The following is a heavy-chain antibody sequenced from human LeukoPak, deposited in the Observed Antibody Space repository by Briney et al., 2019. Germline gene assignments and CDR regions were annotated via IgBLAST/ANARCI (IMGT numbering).Heavy chain of an antibody. J-gene: IGHJ3*02. CDR1: GGSISSGGYY. CDR2: IYYSGST. CDR3: ASRQISGLDAFDI. V-gene: IGHV4-31*03. D-gene: IGHD2-15*01. Sequence: PSQTLSLTCTVSGGSISSGGYYWSWIRQHPGKGLEWIGYIYYSGSTYYNPSLKSRVTISVDTSKNQFSLKLSSVTAADTAMYYCASRQISGLDAFDIWGQGTMVTVSS.